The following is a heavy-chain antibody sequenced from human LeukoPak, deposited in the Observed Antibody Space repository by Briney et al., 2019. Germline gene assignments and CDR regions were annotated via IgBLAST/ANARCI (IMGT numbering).Heavy chain of an antibody. J-gene: IGHJ3*01. V-gene: IGHV3-20*01. CDR3: VRVQYTTSGYYNGFDL. Sequence: GWSLRLSSAASGLLFDEYGMSWVRHAPGKGLEWVSGINWNGANTGYAYSVKGRFIISRDNAKNSLYHQMSSLRDEDTALYHCVRVQYTTSGYYNGFDLWGQGTMVAVSS. CDR1: GLLFDEYG. CDR2: INWNGANT. D-gene: IGHD3-3*01.